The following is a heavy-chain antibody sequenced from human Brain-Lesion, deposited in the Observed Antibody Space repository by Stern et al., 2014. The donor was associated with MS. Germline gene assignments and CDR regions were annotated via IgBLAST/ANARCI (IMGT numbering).Heavy chain of an antibody. CDR2: LHASGVT. CDR3: ARGHWELLGNNFFDY. CDR1: GCSISSGTSY. J-gene: IGHJ4*02. D-gene: IGHD1-26*01. V-gene: IGHV4-61*02. Sequence: VQLVESGPGLVKPSQTLSLTCTVSGCSISSGTSYWSWIRQPAGGGLEWIGRLHASGVTYYNPSLKSRVTISGDTATNQFSLLLSSVTAADTAVYYCARGHWELLGNNFFDYWGQGTLVTVSS.